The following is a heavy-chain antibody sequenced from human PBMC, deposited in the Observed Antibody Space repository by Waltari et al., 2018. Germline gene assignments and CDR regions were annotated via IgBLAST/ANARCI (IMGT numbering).Heavy chain of an antibody. V-gene: IGHV3-30*01. Sequence: QVQLVESGGGVVQPGRSLRLSCAASGFTFSSYDMHWVRQAPGKGLEWVAVISYDGSNKYYADSVKGRFTISRDNSKNTLYLQMNSLRAEDTAVYYCARLTLTGYWGQGTLVTVSS. CDR1: GFTFSSYD. CDR3: ARLTLTGY. J-gene: IGHJ4*02. CDR2: ISYDGSNK. D-gene: IGHD3-9*01.